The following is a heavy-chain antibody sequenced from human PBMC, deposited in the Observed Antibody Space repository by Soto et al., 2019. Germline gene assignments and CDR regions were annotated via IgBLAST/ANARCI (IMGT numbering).Heavy chain of an antibody. CDR3: ARGRHWFGP. V-gene: IGHV4-31*03. J-gene: IGHJ5*02. Sequence: SETLSLTCTVSGGSISSGGYYWSWIRQHPGKGLEWIGYIYYSGSTYYNPSLKSRVAISTDTSKNQVSLTLTAVNAADTAVYFCARGRHWFGPWGQGTLVTVSS. CDR2: IYYSGST. CDR1: GGSISSGGYY.